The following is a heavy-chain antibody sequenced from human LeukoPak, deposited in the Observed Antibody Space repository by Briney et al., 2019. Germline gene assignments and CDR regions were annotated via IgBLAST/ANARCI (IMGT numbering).Heavy chain of an antibody. J-gene: IGHJ6*03. CDR2: IIPIFGTA. V-gene: IGHV1-69*13. D-gene: IGHD6-19*01. Sequence: GASVKVSCKASGYTFTSYGISWVRQAPGQGLEWMGGIIPIFGTANYAQKFQGRVTITADESTSTAYMELSSLRSEDTAVYYCASKRAVGNKYYYMDVWGKGTTVTISS. CDR1: GYTFTSYG. CDR3: ASKRAVGNKYYYMDV.